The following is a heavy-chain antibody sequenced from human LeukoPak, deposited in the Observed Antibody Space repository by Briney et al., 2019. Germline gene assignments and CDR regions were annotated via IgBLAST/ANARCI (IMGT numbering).Heavy chain of an antibody. CDR1: GFTFSSYG. V-gene: IGHV3-33*01. D-gene: IGHD4-17*01. J-gene: IGHJ6*02. CDR3: AREDYAYYYYGMDV. Sequence: GGSLRLSCAASGFTFSSYGMHWVRQAPGKGLEWVAVIWYDGSNKYYADSVKGRFTISRDNAKNTLYLQMNSLRAEDTAVYYCAREDYAYYYYGMDVWGQGTTVTVSS. CDR2: IWYDGSNK.